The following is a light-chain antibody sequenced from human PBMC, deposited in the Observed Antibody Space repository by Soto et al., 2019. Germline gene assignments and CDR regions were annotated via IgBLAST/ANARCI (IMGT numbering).Light chain of an antibody. CDR3: QQYDNLPLT. CDR2: DAS. V-gene: IGKV1-33*01. J-gene: IGKJ3*01. CDR1: HDIRKS. Sequence: DIQMTQSPSSLSASVGDRVTITCQASHDIRKSLNWYQQKPGKAPKLLIYDASNLETGVPSRFSGSGSETDFNFTISSLQPEDIGTYYCQQYDNLPLTFGPGTKVDFK.